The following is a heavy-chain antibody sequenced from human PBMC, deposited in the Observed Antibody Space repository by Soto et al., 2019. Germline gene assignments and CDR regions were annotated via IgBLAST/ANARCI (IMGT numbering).Heavy chain of an antibody. CDR2: IYPGDSDT. J-gene: IGHJ6*02. D-gene: IGHD3-10*01. Sequence: VDSLKISWKGSGYSFTSYWIGWVRQMPGKGLKWMGIIYPGDSDTRYIPSFQGQVTISADKSISTAYLQCCSLKVSHTAMYYCARRSGTPRGSYYSGMDVWDQGTTVTVSS. CDR3: ARRSGTPRGSYYSGMDV. V-gene: IGHV5-51*01. CDR1: GYSFTSYW.